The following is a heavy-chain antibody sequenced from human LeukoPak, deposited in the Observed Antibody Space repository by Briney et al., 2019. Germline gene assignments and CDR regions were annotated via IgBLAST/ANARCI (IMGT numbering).Heavy chain of an antibody. J-gene: IGHJ4*02. CDR2: FNTDWTVT. V-gene: IGHV3-74*01. D-gene: IGHD6-19*01. CDR1: GFPFSKYW. CDR3: ATKQWLAPPPDS. Sequence: GGPLRLSHAASGFPFSKYWLLWVGQAPRKGLASVSRFNTDWTVTTYPAAPKGPFTVSRDNADNTMFMQMNSVRDEDTAVYYCATKQWLAPPPDSWGQGTPVTVSS.